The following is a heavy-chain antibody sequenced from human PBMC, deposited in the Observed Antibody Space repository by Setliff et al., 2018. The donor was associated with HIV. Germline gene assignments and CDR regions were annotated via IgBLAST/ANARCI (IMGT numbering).Heavy chain of an antibody. V-gene: IGHV4-59*08. CDR1: GGSISRDY. CDR2: IYSSGST. CDR3: ARASSRLNCSGGSCYRAPYAFDI. D-gene: IGHD2-15*01. J-gene: IGHJ3*02. Sequence: SETLSLTCTVSGGSISRDYWSWIRQSPGKGLEWIGYIYSSGSTNYNPSLKSRVTISVDTSKNQFSLKLSSVTAADTAVYYCARASSRLNCSGGSCYRAPYAFDIWGQGTMVTVSS.